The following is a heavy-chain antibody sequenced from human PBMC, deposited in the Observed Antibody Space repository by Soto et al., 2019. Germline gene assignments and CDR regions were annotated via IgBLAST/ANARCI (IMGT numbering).Heavy chain of an antibody. CDR2: IYYSGSI. V-gene: IGHV4-59*08. CDR1: GGSISSYY. CDR3: ARHDPGYDNDFDY. Sequence: SETLSLTCTVPGGSISSYYWSWIRQPPGKGLEWIGYIYYSGSINYNPSLKSRVTISVDTSKNQFSLKLSSVTAADTAVYYCARHDPGYDNDFDYWGQGTLVTVSS. D-gene: IGHD5-12*01. J-gene: IGHJ4*02.